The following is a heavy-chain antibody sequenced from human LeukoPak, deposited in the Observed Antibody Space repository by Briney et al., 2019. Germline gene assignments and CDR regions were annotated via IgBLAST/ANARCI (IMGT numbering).Heavy chain of an antibody. V-gene: IGHV3-30*02. Sequence: PWGSLRLSCTASRFTLNKYGMHWVRQAPGKGLEWVAFIEFDGSKEYYADSVKGRFTISRDNSKNTLYLQMDSLRAEDTAIYYCAKETSITGAGDYWGQGTLVTVSS. CDR1: RFTLNKYG. J-gene: IGHJ4*02. CDR3: AKETSITGAGDY. D-gene: IGHD1-20*01. CDR2: IEFDGSKE.